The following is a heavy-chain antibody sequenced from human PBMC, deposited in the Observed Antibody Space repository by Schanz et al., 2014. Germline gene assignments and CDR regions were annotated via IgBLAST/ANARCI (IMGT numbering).Heavy chain of an antibody. CDR3: AKKVPAYNPFDS. J-gene: IGHJ4*02. CDR1: GITFSSHS. Sequence: EVHLVESGGGLVQPGGSLRLSCAASGITFSSHSFNWVRQAPGKGLEWVSAISGSGGSTYYADSVKGRFTISRDNSKNTLYLQMNSLRAEDTAVYYCAKKVPAYNPFDSWGQGTLVTVSS. V-gene: IGHV3-23*04. CDR2: ISGSGGST. D-gene: IGHD1-1*01.